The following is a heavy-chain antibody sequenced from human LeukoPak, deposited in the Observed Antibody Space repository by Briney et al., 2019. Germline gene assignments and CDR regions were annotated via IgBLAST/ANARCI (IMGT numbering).Heavy chain of an antibody. V-gene: IGHV4-31*03. CDR2: IYYSGST. J-gene: IGHJ2*01. D-gene: IGHD3-22*01. Sequence: SETLSLTCTVSGGSISSGGYYWSWIRQHPGKGLEWIGYIYYSGSTYYNPSLKSRVTISVDTSKNQFSLKLSSVTAADTAVYYCARLISTRYYYDSSVWYFDLWGRGTLLTVSS. CDR1: GGSISSGGYY. CDR3: ARLISTRYYYDSSVWYFDL.